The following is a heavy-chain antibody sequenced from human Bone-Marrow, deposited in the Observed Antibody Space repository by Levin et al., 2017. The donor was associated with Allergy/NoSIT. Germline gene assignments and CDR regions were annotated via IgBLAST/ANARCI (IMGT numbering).Heavy chain of an antibody. CDR2: ISWNSGSI. CDR1: GFTFGDYA. CDR3: VRDLTCAYDYPHT. Sequence: GGSLRLSCAASGFTFGDYAMHWVRQAPGKGLEWVSGISWNSGSIGYADSVMGRFTISRDNAKNSLYLQMNNLSTEDTALYYCVRDLTCAYDYPHTWGRGTLVIVSS. D-gene: IGHD5-12*01. J-gene: IGHJ2*01. V-gene: IGHV3-9*01.